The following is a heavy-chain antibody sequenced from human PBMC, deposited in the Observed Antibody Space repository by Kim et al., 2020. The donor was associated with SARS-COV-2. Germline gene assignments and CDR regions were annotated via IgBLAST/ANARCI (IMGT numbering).Heavy chain of an antibody. CDR3: ARGFLDGPRPASGTHL. D-gene: IGHD3-3*01. Sequence: SETLSLTCTVSGGSISSYYWSWIRQSAGKGLEGIGRIYTTGRTNYNPSLKSRVTMSVDPSQNHFSLKLSSVTAADTAVDYCARGFLDGPRPASGTHLWG. J-gene: IGHJ2*01. CDR2: IYTTGRT. CDR1: GGSISSYY. V-gene: IGHV4-4*07.